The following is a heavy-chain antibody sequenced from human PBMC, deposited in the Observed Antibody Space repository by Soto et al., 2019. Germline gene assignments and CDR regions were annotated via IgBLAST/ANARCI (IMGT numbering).Heavy chain of an antibody. D-gene: IGHD6-13*01. CDR2: ISSSRSSI. CDR3: ARVLRIAVAHATFDI. J-gene: IGHJ3*02. V-gene: IGHV3-11*01. Sequence: QVQLVESGGDLVKPGGSLRLSCAASGFTFSDSYMSWIRQSPGKGLEWISYISSSRSSIYYADSVKGRFTISRDNAKNSLYLQMKSLRAEDTAVYHCARVLRIAVAHATFDIWVQGTMVTVSS. CDR1: GFTFSDSY.